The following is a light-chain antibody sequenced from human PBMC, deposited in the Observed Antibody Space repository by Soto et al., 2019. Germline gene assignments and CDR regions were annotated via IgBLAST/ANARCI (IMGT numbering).Light chain of an antibody. J-gene: IGKJ1*01. V-gene: IGKV3-20*01. CDR3: QQFDGSLWT. CDR2: CAY. CDR1: QSVRSSY. Sequence: ESVWTESPGSLCWSRGETATLSGSASQSVRSSYFAWSQQKPGQAPRLLIYCAYSRATGITERFSGSGSGTDFTINISRLEYEDFAVYCCQQFDGSLWTFGQGTKVDIK.